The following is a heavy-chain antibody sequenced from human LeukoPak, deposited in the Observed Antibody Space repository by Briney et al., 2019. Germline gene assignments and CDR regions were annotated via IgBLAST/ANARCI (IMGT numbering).Heavy chain of an antibody. CDR3: AREGRRGNGYKKSDAFDI. D-gene: IGHD5-24*01. Sequence: ASVKVSCKASGYTFTNYHMNWVRQAPGQGLEWMGIINPSGGSTTNAQKFQGRVIMTRDMSTSTVYMELSRLRSDDTAVYYCAREGRRGNGYKKSDAFDIWGQGTMVTVSS. CDR1: GYTFTNYH. J-gene: IGHJ3*02. CDR2: INPSGGST. V-gene: IGHV1-46*01.